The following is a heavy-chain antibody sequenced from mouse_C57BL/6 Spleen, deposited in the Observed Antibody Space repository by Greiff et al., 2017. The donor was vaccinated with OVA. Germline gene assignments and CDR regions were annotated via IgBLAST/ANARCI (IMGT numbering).Heavy chain of an antibody. V-gene: IGHV1-82*01. CDR2: IYPGDGDT. J-gene: IGHJ2*01. CDR1: GYAFSSSW. D-gene: IGHD2-3*01. Sequence: QVQLQQSGPELVKPGASVKISCKASGYAFSSSWMNWVKQRPGKGLEWIGRIYPGDGDTNYNGKFKGKATLTADKSSSTAYMQLSSLTSEDAAVYLCARYDGALDYWGQGTTLTVSS. CDR3: ARYDGALDY.